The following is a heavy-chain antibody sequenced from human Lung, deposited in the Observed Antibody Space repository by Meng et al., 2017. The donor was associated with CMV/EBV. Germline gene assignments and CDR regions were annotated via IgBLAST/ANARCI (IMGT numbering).Heavy chain of an antibody. CDR1: GASISSYY. CDR2: IHYSGSS. J-gene: IGHJ6*02. CDR3: ARGHTNSGSFVGYYALDV. V-gene: IGHV4-59*01. Sequence: GSXRLXCTVSGASISSYYWSWIRQPPGRGLEWIGNIHYSGSSNYNPSLKGRVTMSVATSEDQFSLRLNSVTAADTAVYYCARGHTNSGSFVGYYALDVXGQGXTVTVSS. D-gene: IGHD1-26*01.